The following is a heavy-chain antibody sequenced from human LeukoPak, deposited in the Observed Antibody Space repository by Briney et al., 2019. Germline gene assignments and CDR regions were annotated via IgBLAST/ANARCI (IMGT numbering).Heavy chain of an antibody. D-gene: IGHD3-22*01. CDR3: AKDPDSSGWTYYFDY. J-gene: IGHJ4*02. V-gene: IGHV3-30*18. Sequence: PGGSLRLSCAASGFTFSSYGMHWVRQAPGKGLEWVAVISYDGSNKYYADSMKGRFTISRDNSKNTLYLQMNSLRAEDTAVYYCAKDPDSSGWTYYFDYWGQGTLVTVSS. CDR2: ISYDGSNK. CDR1: GFTFSSYG.